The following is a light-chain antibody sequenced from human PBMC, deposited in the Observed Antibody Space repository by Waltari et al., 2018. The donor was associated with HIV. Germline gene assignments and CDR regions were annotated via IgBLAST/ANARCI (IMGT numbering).Light chain of an antibody. CDR2: DAS. Sequence: EIVLTQSPATLSLSPGATATLSCTASQNVGRFLAWYQKKPGQAPRLLIHDASNRAPGVPARFSALAAGTDFTLTISSLEPEDFAVYYCQQRSNWPPITFGQGTRLEIK. CDR3: QQRSNWPPIT. V-gene: IGKV3-11*01. CDR1: QNVGRF. J-gene: IGKJ5*01.